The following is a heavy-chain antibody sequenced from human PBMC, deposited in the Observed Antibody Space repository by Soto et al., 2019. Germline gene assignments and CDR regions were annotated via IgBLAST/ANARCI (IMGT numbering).Heavy chain of an antibody. J-gene: IGHJ3*02. CDR3: ATTGNTVTADI. V-gene: IGHV1-69*02. Sequence: QVQLVQSGAEVKKPGSSVKVSCKASGGTFSSYTISWVRQAPGQGLEWMGRIIPILGIANYAQKFQGRVTITADKATSTAYMELSSVRSEDTAVYYCATTGNTVTADIWGQGTMVTVSS. CDR1: GGTFSSYT. CDR2: IIPILGIA. D-gene: IGHD4-17*01.